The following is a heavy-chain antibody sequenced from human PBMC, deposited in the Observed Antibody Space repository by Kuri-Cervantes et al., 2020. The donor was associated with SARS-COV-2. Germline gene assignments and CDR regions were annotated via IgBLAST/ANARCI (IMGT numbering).Heavy chain of an antibody. CDR1: GCSISSYY. Sequence: GSLRPSCTVSGCSISSYYWSWIRQPPGTGLEWFGYIYYSGGTNYNPSLKSRVAISVDTSKSQFSLKLRSVTAADTAVYYCARVPNVVPDAIGGGYWGQGTLVTVSS. CDR3: ARVPNVVPDAIGGGY. V-gene: IGHV4-59*01. D-gene: IGHD2-2*02. CDR2: IYYSGGT. J-gene: IGHJ4*02.